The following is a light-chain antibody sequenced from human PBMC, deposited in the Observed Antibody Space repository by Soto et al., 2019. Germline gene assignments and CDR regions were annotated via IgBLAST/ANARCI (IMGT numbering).Light chain of an antibody. CDR3: QHFTQWPYT. Sequence: EIVMTQSPATLSVSPGERATLSCRASQSVSSSLAWYQQKPGQGPRLLIYDASTRATGIPARFSGSGSGTEFTLTISSLQSEDFAIYYCQHFTQWPYTFGQGTRLEIK. V-gene: IGKV3-15*01. CDR1: QSVSSS. CDR2: DAS. J-gene: IGKJ5*01.